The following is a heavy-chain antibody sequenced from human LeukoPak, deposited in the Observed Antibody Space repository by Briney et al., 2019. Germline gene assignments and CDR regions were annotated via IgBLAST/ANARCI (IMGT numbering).Heavy chain of an antibody. CDR1: GFTFSNAW. Sequence: GESLRLSCAASGFTFSNAWMSWVRQAPGKGLEWVGRIKSKTDGGTTDYAAPVKGRFTISRDDSKNTLYLQMNSLKTEDTAVYYCTTAPSGSISTSCPNWFDPWGQGTLVTVSS. J-gene: IGHJ5*02. V-gene: IGHV3-15*01. CDR3: TTAPSGSISTSCPNWFDP. D-gene: IGHD2-2*01. CDR2: IKSKTDGGTT.